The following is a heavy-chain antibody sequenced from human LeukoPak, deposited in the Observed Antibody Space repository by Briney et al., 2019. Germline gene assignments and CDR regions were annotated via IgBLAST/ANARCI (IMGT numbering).Heavy chain of an antibody. V-gene: IGHV3-23*01. CDR1: GFTFSSYA. D-gene: IGHD6-19*01. CDR2: ITNDGGNT. J-gene: IGHJ4*02. Sequence: GGSLRLSCVASGFTFSSYAMSWVRQPPGKGLEWVSGITNDGGNTYYGDSVKGRFTISRDNSKNTLYLQMTRLTPEDTAIYYCAKDRGSGWPWGQGALVTVSS. CDR3: AKDRGSGWP.